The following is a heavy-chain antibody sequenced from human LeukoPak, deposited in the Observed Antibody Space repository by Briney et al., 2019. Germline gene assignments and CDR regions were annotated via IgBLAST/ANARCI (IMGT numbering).Heavy chain of an antibody. CDR2: ISSSSSTI. J-gene: IGHJ4*02. V-gene: IGHV3-48*04. CDR3: ARFYRDIVVVPAAFHFDY. Sequence: GGSLRLSCAASGFTFSSYSMNWVRQAPGKGLEWVSYISSSSSTIYYADSVKGRFTISRDNAKNSLYLQMNSLRAEDTAVYYCARFYRDIVVVPAAFHFDYWGQGTLVTVSS. CDR1: GFTFSSYS. D-gene: IGHD2-2*01.